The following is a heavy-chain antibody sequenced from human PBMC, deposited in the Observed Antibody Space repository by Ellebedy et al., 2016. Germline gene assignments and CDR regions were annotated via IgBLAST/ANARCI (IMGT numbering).Heavy chain of an antibody. CDR3: AKVAYNRIVGAIGY. V-gene: IGHV3-74*01. D-gene: IGHD1-26*01. CDR1: GFTFSNYW. Sequence: GESLKISCAASGFTFSNYWMHWVRQVPGKGLAWVSRINSDGSSTSYADSVKGRFTISRDNARNTLYLQMNSLRAEDTAVYYCAKVAYNRIVGAIGYWGQGTLVTVSS. J-gene: IGHJ4*02. CDR2: INSDGSST.